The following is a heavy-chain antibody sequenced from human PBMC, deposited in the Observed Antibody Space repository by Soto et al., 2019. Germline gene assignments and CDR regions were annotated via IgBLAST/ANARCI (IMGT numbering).Heavy chain of an antibody. J-gene: IGHJ4*02. D-gene: IGHD3-10*01. CDR3: AGLHMVRGGPFDY. Sequence: SETLSLTCAVYGGSFSGYYWSWIRQPPGKGLEWIGEINHSGSTNYNPSLKSRVTISVDTSKNQFSLKLSSVTAADTAVYYCAGLHMVRGGPFDYWGQGTLVTVSS. CDR1: GGSFSGYY. V-gene: IGHV4-34*01. CDR2: INHSGST.